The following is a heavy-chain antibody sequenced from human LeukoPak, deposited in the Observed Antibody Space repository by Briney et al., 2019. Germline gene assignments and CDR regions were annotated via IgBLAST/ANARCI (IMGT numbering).Heavy chain of an antibody. V-gene: IGHV4-4*02. CDR2: IYHSGST. J-gene: IGHJ4*02. CDR1: GGSISSNW. CDR3: ARDGGSGFDY. Sequence: SGTLSLTCAVSGGSISSNWWSWVRQPPGKGLEWIGEIYHSGSTNYNPSLRSRVTISVDKSKNQFSLKLSSVTAADTAVYYCARDGGSGFDYWGQGTLVTVSS. D-gene: IGHD6-19*01.